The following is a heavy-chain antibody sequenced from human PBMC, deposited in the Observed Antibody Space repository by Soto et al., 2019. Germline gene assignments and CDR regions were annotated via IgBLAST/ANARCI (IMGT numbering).Heavy chain of an antibody. D-gene: IGHD1-26*01. CDR1: GFTFSTNYG. J-gene: IGHJ4*02. CDR3: AKKCRGSCPFDY. Sequence: EVQMLESGGALVQPGGSQRLSCVASGFTFSTNYGLAWVRQARGKGLEWVASISGGGDGIAYADSVKGRFTVSTDSSKNTLYLQMSNLRAEDTAIYFCAKKCRGSCPFDYWGQGTLVTVSS. CDR2: ISGGGDGI. V-gene: IGHV3-23*01.